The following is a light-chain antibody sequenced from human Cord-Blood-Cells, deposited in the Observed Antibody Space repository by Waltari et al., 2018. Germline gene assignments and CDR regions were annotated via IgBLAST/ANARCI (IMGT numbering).Light chain of an antibody. CDR1: QSVSSY. CDR3: QQRSNWPPWT. Sequence: EIVLTHSLATLSLSPGERATLSCRASQSVSSYLAWYQQKPGQAPRLLIYDASNRATGIPARFSGSGSGTDFTLTISSLEPEDFAVYYCQQRSNWPPWTFGQGTKVEIK. V-gene: IGKV3-11*01. CDR2: DAS. J-gene: IGKJ1*01.